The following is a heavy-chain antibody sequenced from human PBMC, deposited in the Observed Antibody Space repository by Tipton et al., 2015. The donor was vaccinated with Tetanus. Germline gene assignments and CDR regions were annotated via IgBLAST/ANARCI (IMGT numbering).Heavy chain of an antibody. D-gene: IGHD6-13*01. CDR1: GYTLTELS. J-gene: IGHJ6*02. V-gene: IGHV1-24*01. Sequence: QLVQSGAEVKKPGASVKVSCKVSGYTLTELSMHWVRQAPGKGLEWMGGFDPEDGETIYAQKFQGRVTMTEDTSTDTAYMELSSLRSEDTAVYYCATGAWAAAGPPYYYGMDVWGQGTTVTVSS. CDR2: FDPEDGET. CDR3: ATGAWAAAGPPYYYGMDV.